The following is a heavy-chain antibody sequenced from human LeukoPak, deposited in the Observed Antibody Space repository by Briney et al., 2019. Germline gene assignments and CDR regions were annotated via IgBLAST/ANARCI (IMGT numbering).Heavy chain of an antibody. CDR1: GYSFTSYW. Sequence: GESLKISCKGSGYSFTSYWISWVRQMPGKGLEWMGRIDPSDSYTNYSPSFQGHVTISADKSISTAYLQWSSLKASDTAMYYCARLECSMVRGYYGMDVWGKGTTVTVSS. V-gene: IGHV5-10-1*01. CDR3: ARLECSMVRGYYGMDV. D-gene: IGHD3-10*01. J-gene: IGHJ6*04. CDR2: IDPSDSYT.